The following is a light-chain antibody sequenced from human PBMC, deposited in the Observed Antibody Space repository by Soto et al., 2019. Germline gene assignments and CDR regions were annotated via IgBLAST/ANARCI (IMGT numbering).Light chain of an antibody. CDR2: GAS. V-gene: IGKV3-20*01. CDR1: QSVYSSN. J-gene: IGKJ4*01. Sequence: EIVLTQSPGTLSLSPGERATLSCRASQSVYSSNLAWYQQKPGQSPRLLIYGASSRAPGIPDRFSGSGSGTAFTLTISRLEPDHFAVYYCQQYGRSLTFGGGTKVQIK. CDR3: QQYGRSLT.